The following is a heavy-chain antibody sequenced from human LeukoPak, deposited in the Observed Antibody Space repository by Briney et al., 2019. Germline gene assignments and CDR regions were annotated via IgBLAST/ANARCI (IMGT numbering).Heavy chain of an antibody. D-gene: IGHD3-10*01. CDR3: AKDPHYYGSGSYYKAVDY. CDR2: IRYAGSDK. V-gene: IGHV3-30*02. J-gene: IGHJ4*02. CDR1: GFTFSSYG. Sequence: GGSLRLSCAASGFTFSSYGIHWVRQAPGKGLEWVAFIRYAGSDKYYADSVKGRFTISRDNSKNTLYLQMNSLRAEDTAVYYCAKDPHYYGSGSYYKAVDYWGQGTLVTVSS.